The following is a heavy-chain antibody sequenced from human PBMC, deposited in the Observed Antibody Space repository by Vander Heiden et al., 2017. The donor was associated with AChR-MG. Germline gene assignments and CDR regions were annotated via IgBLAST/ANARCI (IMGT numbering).Heavy chain of an antibody. J-gene: IGHJ4*02. CDR1: GFTFSSYD. D-gene: IGHD3-22*01. CDR2: SSGSGGST. V-gene: IGHV3-23*01. CDR3: VSLRDSSGYYSYFDY. Sequence: EVPLLESGGGLVPPGGSLRLSCAASGFTFSSYDMRWVSQAPGKGREGVSASSGSGGSTYYADSVKGRFTISRDNSKNTLYLQMNSLRAEDTAVYYCVSLRDSSGYYSYFDYWGQGTLVTVSS.